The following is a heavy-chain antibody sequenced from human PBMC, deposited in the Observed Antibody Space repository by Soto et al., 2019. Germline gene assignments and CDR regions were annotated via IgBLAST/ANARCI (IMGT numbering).Heavy chain of an antibody. CDR1: GGSISSGDYY. D-gene: IGHD3-16*02. Sequence: PSETLSLTCTVSGGSISSGDYYWSWIRQPPGKGLEWIGYIYYSGSTYYNPSLKSRVTISVDTSKYQFSLKLSSVTAADTAVYYCARDRRLSKLEPWGQGTLVTVSS. CDR2: IYYSGST. CDR3: ARDRRLSKLEP. V-gene: IGHV4-30-4*01. J-gene: IGHJ5*02.